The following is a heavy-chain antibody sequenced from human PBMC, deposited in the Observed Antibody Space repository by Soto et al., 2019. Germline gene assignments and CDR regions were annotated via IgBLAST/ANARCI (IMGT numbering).Heavy chain of an antibody. Sequence: SETLSLTCTVSGGSISNYYWSWIRQPAGKGLEWIGRIYTSGNTNYNPSLKGRVTMSVDMSKNQFSLTMNSVSASDTAVYYCARGWGPYWFDSWGQGILVTVSS. J-gene: IGHJ5*01. CDR1: GGSISNYY. V-gene: IGHV4-4*07. CDR3: ARGWGPYWFDS. D-gene: IGHD3-16*01. CDR2: IYTSGNT.